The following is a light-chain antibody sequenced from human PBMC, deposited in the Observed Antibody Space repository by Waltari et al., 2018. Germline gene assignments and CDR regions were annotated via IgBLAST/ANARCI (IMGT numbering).Light chain of an antibody. J-gene: IGKJ1*01. CDR2: KVS. CDR1: QSLLYSDGKTY. Sequence: DVVMTQSPLSLPVTLGQAAFISCRSSQSLLYSDGKTYLRWFQQRPGQSPRRLIDKVSARDSGVPDRFDGSGSGTEFALHINRVEADDVGVYYCMQGTHWPWTFGPGTKVEIK. CDR3: MQGTHWPWT. V-gene: IGKV2-30*01.